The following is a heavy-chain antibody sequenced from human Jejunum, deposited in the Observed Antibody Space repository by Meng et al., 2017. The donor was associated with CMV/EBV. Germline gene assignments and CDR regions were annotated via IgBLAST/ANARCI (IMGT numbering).Heavy chain of an antibody. V-gene: IGHV3-64*07. CDR3: ARENYYYDSAGYLGH. D-gene: IGHD3-22*01. Sequence: EVQLVESGGGLVQPGGSLRLSCAASGFTFSTYFMHWVRQAPGKGLEYVSGVNSNGDRTYYADSVKGRFTISRDNSENTLFLQMGSLKPEDMAVYYCARENYYYDSAGYLGHWGQGILVTVSS. CDR1: GFTFSTYF. J-gene: IGHJ4*02. CDR2: VNSNGDRT.